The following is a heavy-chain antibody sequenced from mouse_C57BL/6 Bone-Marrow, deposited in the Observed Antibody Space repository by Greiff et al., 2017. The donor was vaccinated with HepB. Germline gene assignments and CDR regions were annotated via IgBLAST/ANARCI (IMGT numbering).Heavy chain of an antibody. CDR2: IWWDDDK. CDR1: GFSLSTFGMG. V-gene: IGHV8-8*01. J-gene: IGHJ1*03. Sequence: QVTLKVSGPGILQPSQTLSLTCSFSGFSLSTFGMGVGWIRQPSGKGLEWLAHIWWDDDKYYNPALRSRLTISKDTSKNQVFLKLANVDTADTATYYCARIRVSTTVVATPHWYFDVWGTGTTVTVSS. CDR3: ARIRVSTTVVATPHWYFDV. D-gene: IGHD1-1*01.